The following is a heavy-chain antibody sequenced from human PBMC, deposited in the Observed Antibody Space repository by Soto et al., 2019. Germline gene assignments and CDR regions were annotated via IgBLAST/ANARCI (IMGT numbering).Heavy chain of an antibody. CDR3: ARGPPNWGFDS. Sequence: ASVKVSCKASGYTFTSYDINWVRQTTGQGLEWMGWMSPNSANTGYAQKFQGRVTMTRSTSISTAYMGLSSPRSEDTAVYYCARGPPNWGFDSWGQGTLVTVSS. V-gene: IGHV1-8*01. CDR2: MSPNSANT. J-gene: IGHJ4*02. D-gene: IGHD7-27*01. CDR1: GYTFTSYD.